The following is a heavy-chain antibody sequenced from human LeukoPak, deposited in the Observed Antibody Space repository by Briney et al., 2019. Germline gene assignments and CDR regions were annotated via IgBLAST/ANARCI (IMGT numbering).Heavy chain of an antibody. V-gene: IGHV3-48*01. D-gene: IGHD2-15*01. CDR1: GFSFNNYA. Sequence: GGSLRLSCAASGFSFNNYAMSWVRQAPGKGLEWISYISYDSAIKYYADSVRGRFTISRDNAKNSLSLQMHSLRAEDTAVYYCVRDNPRCCGVVPVNIDDFWGQGTLVTVSS. CDR3: VRDNPRCCGVVPVNIDDF. CDR2: ISYDSAIK. J-gene: IGHJ4*02.